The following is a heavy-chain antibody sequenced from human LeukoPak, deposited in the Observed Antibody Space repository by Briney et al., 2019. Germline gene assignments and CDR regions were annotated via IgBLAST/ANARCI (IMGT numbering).Heavy chain of an antibody. J-gene: IGHJ4*02. CDR1: GGSISSSSYY. V-gene: IGHV4-39*01. CDR3: ARHSRHSYGVMGS. D-gene: IGHD5-18*01. CDR2: VYYTGST. Sequence: PSETLSLTCTVSGGSISSSSYYWGWIRQPPGKGLEWIGSVYYTGSTYYNPSLKGRVTISVDTSRNQFSLKLSSVTAADTAVYYCARHSRHSYGVMGSWGQGTLVTVSS.